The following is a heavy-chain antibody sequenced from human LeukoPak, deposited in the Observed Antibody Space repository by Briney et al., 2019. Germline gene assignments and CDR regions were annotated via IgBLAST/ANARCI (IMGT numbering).Heavy chain of an antibody. CDR3: ARVLGGYSYGYDY. Sequence: SETLSLTCTVSGGSISSGSYYWSWIRQPAGKGLEWIGRIHTSGSTNSNPSLKSRVTISVDTSKNQFSLKLSSVTAADTAVYYCARVLGGYSYGYDYGGQGTLVTVSS. CDR1: GGSISSGSYY. D-gene: IGHD5-18*01. CDR2: IHTSGST. V-gene: IGHV4-61*02. J-gene: IGHJ4*02.